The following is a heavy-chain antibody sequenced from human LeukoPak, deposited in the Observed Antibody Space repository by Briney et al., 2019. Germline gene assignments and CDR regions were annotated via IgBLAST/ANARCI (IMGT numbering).Heavy chain of an antibody. D-gene: IGHD2-2*03. CDR2: IYYGRGT. J-gene: IGHJ2*01. Sequence: SETLSLTCTVSGGFIGSDNYYWGWIRQTPGKGLEYIGSIYYGRGTYYSPSLKSRVTMSVDTSNNQFSLKLTSVTAADTAVYYCARIFGYAKWYFDLWGRGTLVTVSS. V-gene: IGHV4-39*07. CDR1: GGFIGSDNYY. CDR3: ARIFGYAKWYFDL.